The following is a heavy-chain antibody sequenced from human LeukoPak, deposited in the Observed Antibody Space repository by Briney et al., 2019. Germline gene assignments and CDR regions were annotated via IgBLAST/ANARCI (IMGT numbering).Heavy chain of an antibody. Sequence: SETLSLTCTVSGGSISSYYWSWIRQPAGKGLEWIGRIYTSGSTNYNPSLKSRVTMSVDTSKNQFSLKLSSVTAADTAVYYCARTHLDLIAAAGSIWFDPWGQGTLVIVSS. CDR2: IYTSGST. CDR1: GGSISSYY. J-gene: IGHJ5*02. V-gene: IGHV4-4*07. CDR3: ARTHLDLIAAAGSIWFDP. D-gene: IGHD6-13*01.